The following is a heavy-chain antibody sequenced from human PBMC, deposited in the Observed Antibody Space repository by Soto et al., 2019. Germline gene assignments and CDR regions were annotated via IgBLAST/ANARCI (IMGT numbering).Heavy chain of an antibody. CDR2: IYYSGST. Sequence: SETPALTCTVSGGSISSYYWSWIRQPPGKGLEWIGYIYYSGSTNYNPSLKSRVTISVDTSKDQFSLKLSSATAADTAVYYCARNYGGNVDYWGQGTLVTVS. CDR1: GGSISSYY. CDR3: ARNYGGNVDY. V-gene: IGHV4-59*08. D-gene: IGHD4-17*01. J-gene: IGHJ4*02.